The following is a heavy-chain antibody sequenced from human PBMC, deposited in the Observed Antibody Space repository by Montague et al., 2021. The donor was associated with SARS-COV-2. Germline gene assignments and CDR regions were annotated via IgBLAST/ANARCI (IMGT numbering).Heavy chain of an antibody. Sequence: SETLSLTCAVYGGSFSGYYWNWIRQPPGKGLEWIGEINHSGSTNYNPPLKSRVTMSVDTSKTQFSLKLSSVTAADTAVYYCARGARQGYGFRLGSFDYWGQGTLVTVSS. J-gene: IGHJ4*02. CDR1: GGSFSGYY. CDR2: INHSGST. D-gene: IGHD3-10*01. CDR3: ARGARQGYGFRLGSFDY. V-gene: IGHV4-34*01.